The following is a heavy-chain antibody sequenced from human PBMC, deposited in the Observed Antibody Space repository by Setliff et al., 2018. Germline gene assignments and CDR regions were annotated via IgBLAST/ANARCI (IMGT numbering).Heavy chain of an antibody. CDR2: NSASNGNT. CDR3: ARDSPEMVAPPAAHCFDP. J-gene: IGHJ5*02. V-gene: IGHV1-18*01. Sequence: GASVKVSCKTSGYTFTNYGINWVRQAPGQGLEWMGWNSASNGNTNSAQKLQGRVTMTTDTSTSTAYMELRSLRSDDTAVYYCARDSPEMVAPPAAHCFDPWGQGTLVTVSS. CDR1: GYTFTNYG. D-gene: IGHD2-15*01.